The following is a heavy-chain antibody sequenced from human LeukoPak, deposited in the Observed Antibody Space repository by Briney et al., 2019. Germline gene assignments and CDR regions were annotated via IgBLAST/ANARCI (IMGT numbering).Heavy chain of an antibody. J-gene: IGHJ6*03. V-gene: IGHV3-23*01. Sequence: GGSLRLSCAASGFTFSNYAMRWVRQAPGKGLEWVSSISDSGGSTYYADSVKGRFTISRDNSKNTLYLQMNSLRAEDTAVYYCAKLRYENYYYYMDVWGKGTTVTVSS. CDR1: GFTFSNYA. CDR3: AKLRYENYYYYMDV. CDR2: ISDSGGST. D-gene: IGHD3-3*01.